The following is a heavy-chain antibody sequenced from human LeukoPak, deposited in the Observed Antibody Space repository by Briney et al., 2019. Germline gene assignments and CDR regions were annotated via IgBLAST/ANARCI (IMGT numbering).Heavy chain of an antibody. Sequence: SETLSLTCTVSGGSISSSSYYWGWIRQPPGKGLEWIGSIYYSGSTYYNPSLKSRVTISVDTSKNQFSLKLSSVTAADTAVYYCARAVQDIVLMVYARANWFDPWGQGTLVTVSS. D-gene: IGHD2-8*01. CDR1: GGSISSSSYY. V-gene: IGHV4-39*07. CDR2: IYYSGST. J-gene: IGHJ5*02. CDR3: ARAVQDIVLMVYARANWFDP.